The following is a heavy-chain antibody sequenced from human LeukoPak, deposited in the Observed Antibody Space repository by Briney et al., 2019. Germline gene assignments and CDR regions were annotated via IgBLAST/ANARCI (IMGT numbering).Heavy chain of an antibody. CDR1: GFTFSSYG. CDR3: ARGGDHTLYYGSGSYFLSY. J-gene: IGHJ4*02. V-gene: IGHV3-74*01. D-gene: IGHD3-10*01. Sequence: PGGSLRLSCAASGFTFSSYGMHWVRQAPGRGLVWVSRINTDGSSTSYADSVKGRFTISRDNAKNMLYVQMNSLRAEDTAVYYCARGGDHTLYYGSGSYFLSYWGQGILVTVSS. CDR2: INTDGSST.